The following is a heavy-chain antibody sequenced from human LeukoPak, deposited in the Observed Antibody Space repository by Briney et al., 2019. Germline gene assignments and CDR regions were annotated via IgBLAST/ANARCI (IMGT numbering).Heavy chain of an antibody. V-gene: IGHV4-39*07. CDR1: GGSISSSSYY. CDR2: IYYSGST. CDR3: ARGDYDSSGYRGAFDI. D-gene: IGHD3-22*01. Sequence: SETLSLTCTVSGGSISSSSYYWGWIRQPPGKGLEWIGSIYYSGSTYYNPSLKSRVTISVDTSKNQFSLKLSSVTAADTAVYYCARGDYDSSGYRGAFDIWGQGTMVTVSS. J-gene: IGHJ3*02.